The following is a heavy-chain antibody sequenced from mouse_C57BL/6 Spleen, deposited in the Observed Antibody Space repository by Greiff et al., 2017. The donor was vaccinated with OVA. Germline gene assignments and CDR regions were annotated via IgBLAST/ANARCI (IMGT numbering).Heavy chain of an antibody. CDR3: APHDYGRGRPWFAY. CDR2: INPNNGGT. CDR1: GYTFTDYN. J-gene: IGHJ3*01. D-gene: IGHD2-4*01. Sequence: EVQLQQSGPELVKPGASVKMSCKASGYTFTDYNMHWVKQSHGKSLEWIGYINPNNGGTSYNQKFKGKATLTVNKSSSTAYMELRSLTSEDSAVYYCAPHDYGRGRPWFAYWGQGTLVTVSA. V-gene: IGHV1-22*01.